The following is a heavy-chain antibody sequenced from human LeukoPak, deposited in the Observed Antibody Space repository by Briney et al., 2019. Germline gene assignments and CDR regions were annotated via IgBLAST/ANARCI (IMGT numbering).Heavy chain of an antibody. V-gene: IGHV4-59*01. D-gene: IGHD3-10*01. CDR3: ARLGLGDEACWFDP. J-gene: IGHJ5*02. CDR2: VYYSGRT. Sequence: SETLSLTCTVSGGSINTYYWSWIRQPPGKGLEWIGFVYYSGRTSYNPSLKSRVTISVDTSKSQFSLRLSSVTAADTAMYYCARLGLGDEACWFDPWGQGTLVTGSS. CDR1: GGSINTYY.